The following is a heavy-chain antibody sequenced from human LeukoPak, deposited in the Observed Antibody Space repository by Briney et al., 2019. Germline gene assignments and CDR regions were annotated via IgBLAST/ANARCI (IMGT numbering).Heavy chain of an antibody. Sequence: SETLSLTCAVYGGSFSGYSWSWIPPPPGKGLEWIGEINRGGITNYNPPLKSRVTISVDTSKNQFSLRLSSVTAADTAVYYCARPPVGVVPAILGGFDYWGQGTLVTVSS. CDR1: GGSFSGYS. J-gene: IGHJ4*02. CDR2: INRGGIT. V-gene: IGHV4-34*01. CDR3: ARPPVGVVPAILGGFDY. D-gene: IGHD2-15*01.